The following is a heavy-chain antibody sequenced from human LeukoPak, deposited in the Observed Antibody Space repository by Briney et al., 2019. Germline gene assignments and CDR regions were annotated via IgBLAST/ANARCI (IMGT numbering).Heavy chain of an antibody. Sequence: PSETLSLTCTVSGGSISSSIYYWGWIRQPPGKGLEWIGSIYYSGSTYYNPSLKSRVTISVDTSKNQFSLKLSSVTAADTAVYYCARQGYGDSYWGQGTLVTVSS. CDR2: IYYSGST. CDR1: GGSISSSIYY. V-gene: IGHV4-39*01. J-gene: IGHJ4*02. D-gene: IGHD4-17*01. CDR3: ARQGYGDSY.